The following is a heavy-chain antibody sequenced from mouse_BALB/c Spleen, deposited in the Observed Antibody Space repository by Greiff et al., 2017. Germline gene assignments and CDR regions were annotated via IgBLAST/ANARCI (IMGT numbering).Heavy chain of an antibody. CDR3: ERRACEGDFDY. J-gene: IGHJ2*01. Sequence: QVQLQQPGAELARPGASVKLSCKASGYTFTSYWMQWVKQRPGQDLEWIGTIYPGDGDTRYTQKFKGKATLTAEKSSSTAYMQLSSLASEDSAVYDGERRACEGDFDYWGQGTTLTVSS. V-gene: IGHV1-87*01. D-gene: IGHD3-1*01. CDR2: IYPGDGDT. CDR1: GYTFTSYW.